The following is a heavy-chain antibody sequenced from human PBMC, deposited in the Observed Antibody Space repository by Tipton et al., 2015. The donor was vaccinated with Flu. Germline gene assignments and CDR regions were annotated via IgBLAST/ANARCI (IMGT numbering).Heavy chain of an antibody. CDR3: SKSLDY. CDR2: IKQDGSEK. V-gene: IGHV3-7*01. CDR1: GFSFSNSW. J-gene: IGHJ4*02. Sequence: GSLRLSCAASGFSFSNSWMDWVRQTPGKGLEWVANIKQDGSEKYYVDSVKGRFNISRDNAKNSLYLQMNSLRAEDTAVYYCSKSLDYWGQGTLVTVSS.